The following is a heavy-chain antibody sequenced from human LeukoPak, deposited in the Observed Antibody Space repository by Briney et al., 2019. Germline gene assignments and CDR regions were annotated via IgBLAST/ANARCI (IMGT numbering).Heavy chain of an antibody. V-gene: IGHV4-34*01. D-gene: IGHD3-3*01. CDR2: INHSGST. CDR3: ARGVRFPVGFDP. Sequence: SETLSLTCAVYGGSFSGYYWSWIRQPPGKGLEWIGEINHSGSTNYNPSLKSRVTISVDTSKNQFSLKLSSVTAADTVVYYCARGVRFPVGFDPWGQGTLVTVSS. J-gene: IGHJ5*02. CDR1: GGSFSGYY.